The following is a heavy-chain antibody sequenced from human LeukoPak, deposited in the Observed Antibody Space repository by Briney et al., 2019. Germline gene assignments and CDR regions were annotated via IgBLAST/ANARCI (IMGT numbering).Heavy chain of an antibody. Sequence: GASVKVSCKASGYTFTGYYMHWVRQAPGQGLEWMGWINPNSGGTNYAQKFQGRVTMTRDTSISTAYMELSRLRSDDTAVYYCARDREGGYSYRFDYWGQGTLVTVSS. CDR3: ARDREGGYSYRFDY. J-gene: IGHJ4*02. D-gene: IGHD5-18*01. CDR2: INPNSGGT. V-gene: IGHV1-2*02. CDR1: GYTFTGYY.